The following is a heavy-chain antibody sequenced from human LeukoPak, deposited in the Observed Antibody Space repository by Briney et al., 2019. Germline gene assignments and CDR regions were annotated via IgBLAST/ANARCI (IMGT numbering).Heavy chain of an antibody. CDR1: GFTFSSYN. V-gene: IGHV3-48*04. CDR3: ARDPPALEDFDY. J-gene: IGHJ4*02. CDR2: ISGRGNTI. Sequence: GRSLRLSCAASGFTFSSYNMNWVRQAPGKGLEWVSYISGRGNTIKYADSVKGRFTISRDNGKNSLYLHMSSLRAEDTAVYYCARDPPALEDFDYWGQGTQVTVSS.